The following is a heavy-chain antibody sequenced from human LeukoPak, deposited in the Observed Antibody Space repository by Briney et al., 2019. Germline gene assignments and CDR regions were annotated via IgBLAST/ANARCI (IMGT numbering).Heavy chain of an antibody. Sequence: PSETLSLTCTVSGGSISSSSYYWGWIRQPPGKGLEWIGSIYYSGSTHYNPSHKRRVTISVATSNNQFSLKLTSLTAADPAVYYCARLFWSGYYLGFDPWGQGTLVTVSS. CDR2: IYYSGST. V-gene: IGHV4-39*01. CDR1: GGSISSSSYY. D-gene: IGHD3-3*01. CDR3: ARLFWSGYYLGFDP. J-gene: IGHJ5*02.